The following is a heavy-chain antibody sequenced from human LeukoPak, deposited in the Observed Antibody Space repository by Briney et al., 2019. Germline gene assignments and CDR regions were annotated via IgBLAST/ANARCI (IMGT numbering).Heavy chain of an antibody. D-gene: IGHD1-7*01. J-gene: IGHJ6*02. Sequence: PGGSLRLSCAASGFTFSSYSMNWVRQAPGKGLEWVSSISSTSSYIYYADSVKGRFTISRDNAKNSLYLQMNSLRAEDTAVYYCAREGPNYDYYYYGMDVWGQGTTV. V-gene: IGHV3-21*01. CDR1: GFTFSSYS. CDR2: ISSTSSYI. CDR3: AREGPNYDYYYYGMDV.